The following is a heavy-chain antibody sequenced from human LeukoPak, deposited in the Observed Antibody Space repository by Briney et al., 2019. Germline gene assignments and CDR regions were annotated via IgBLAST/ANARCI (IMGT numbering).Heavy chain of an antibody. CDR1: GGSISSSSYY. CDR3: ARYPLRYCSSTSCYTGFDY. V-gene: IGHV4-39*07. J-gene: IGHJ4*02. CDR2: INHSGST. D-gene: IGHD2-2*02. Sequence: SETLSLTCTVSGGSISSSSYYWGWIRQPPGKGLEWIGEINHSGSTNFNPSLKSRVTISVDTSKNQFSLKLSSVTAADTAVYYCARYPLRYCSSTSCYTGFDYWGQGTLVTVSS.